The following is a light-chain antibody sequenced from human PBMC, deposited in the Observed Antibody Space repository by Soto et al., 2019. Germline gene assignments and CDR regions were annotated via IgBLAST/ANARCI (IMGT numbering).Light chain of an antibody. CDR1: HDIRSD. CDR3: LQHNSYPFT. J-gene: IGKJ3*01. Sequence: DIQMTQSPSSLSASVGDRVTITCRTSHDIRSDLGWFQQKPGKAPKRLIYAASTLQSGVPSRFSGSRSGTEFTLTISSLQPEDFATYYCLQHNSYPFTFGPGPKVDIK. V-gene: IGKV1-17*01. CDR2: AAS.